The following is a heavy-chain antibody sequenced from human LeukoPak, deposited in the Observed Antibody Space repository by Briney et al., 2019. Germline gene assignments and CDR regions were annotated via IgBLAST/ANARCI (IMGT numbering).Heavy chain of an antibody. CDR1: GYTFTSYG. J-gene: IGHJ6*03. CDR3: ARVPPGYSGYDYDYYYYYMDV. V-gene: IGHV1-18*01. Sequence: ASVKVSCTASGYTFTSYGISWVRQAPGQGLEWMGWISAYNGNTNYAQKLQGRVTMTTDTSTSTAYMELRSLRSDDTAVYYCARVPPGYSGYDYDYYYYYMDVWGKGTTVTVSS. D-gene: IGHD5-12*01. CDR2: ISAYNGNT.